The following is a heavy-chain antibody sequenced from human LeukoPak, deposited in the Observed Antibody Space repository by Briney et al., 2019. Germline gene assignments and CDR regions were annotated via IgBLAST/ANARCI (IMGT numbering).Heavy chain of an antibody. CDR1: GYNFTGYY. CDR3: ASYYDSSGYYYSSLDY. Sequence: GASVRVSCKASGYNFTGYYMHWVRQAPGQGVEWMGWINPNSGGTNYAQKFQGRVTMTRDTSISTAYMELSRLRSDDTAVYYCASYYDSSGYYYSSLDYWGQGTLVTVSS. D-gene: IGHD3-22*01. V-gene: IGHV1-2*02. CDR2: INPNSGGT. J-gene: IGHJ4*02.